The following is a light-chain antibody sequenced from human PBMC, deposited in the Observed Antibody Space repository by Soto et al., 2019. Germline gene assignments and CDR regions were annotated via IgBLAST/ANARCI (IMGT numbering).Light chain of an antibody. CDR2: AAS. V-gene: IGKV1-39*01. CDR1: QSINSY. CDR3: QQTYRIPPT. J-gene: IGKJ5*01. Sequence: DIQMTQSPSSLSASIGNRVTITCRASQSINSYLNWYQQKPGKAPNLLIYAASSLQSGVPPRFSGSGSGTGFTLTISSLQPEDFAFYYCQQTYRIPPTVGQGTRLEIK.